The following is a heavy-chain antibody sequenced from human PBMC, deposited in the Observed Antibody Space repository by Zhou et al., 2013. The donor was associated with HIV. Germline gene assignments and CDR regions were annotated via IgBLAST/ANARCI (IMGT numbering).Heavy chain of an antibody. D-gene: IGHD2-15*01. V-gene: IGHV4-59*01. J-gene: IGHJ2*01. CDR3: ARSLAAPDYWYFDL. CDR2: LSQSGVA. Sequence: QVHLQESGPGLVRPSETLSLTCNVSDVSIGRSSWSWIRQIPGKGLEWIGYLSQSGVANDSPSLQGRVILSRDTSKNQVSLRLTSVTFADTAVYYCARSLAAPDYWYFDLWGRGVLVTVSS. CDR1: DVSIGRSS.